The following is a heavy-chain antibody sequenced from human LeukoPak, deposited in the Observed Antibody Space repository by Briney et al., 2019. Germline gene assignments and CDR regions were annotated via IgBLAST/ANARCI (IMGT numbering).Heavy chain of an antibody. CDR2: INPHTGGT. J-gene: IGHJ4*02. Sequence: ASVKVSCKASGYTLTDYYIHWVRQAPGQGLEWMGWINPHTGGTTYGQNFQGRVTMTRDMSVTAFYMELIRLRSDDTAVYYCAREDGLGSYYNGFDNWGQGTLVTVSS. D-gene: IGHD3-10*01. V-gene: IGHV1-2*02. CDR1: GYTLTDYY. CDR3: AREDGLGSYYNGFDN.